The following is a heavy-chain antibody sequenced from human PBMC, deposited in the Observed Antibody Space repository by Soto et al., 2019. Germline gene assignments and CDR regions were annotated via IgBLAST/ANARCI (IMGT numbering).Heavy chain of an antibody. Sequence: QVKLVQSGAEMRNPGSSVQVSCKPPGHIFTGKYIHWLGKATGQGLEWMGWSNTNVGDTSYAQTLQGMVTMTSDSSISTAYMDLSRLTFDYTAIYYCARCLPEAAAAECGVDLRGQGTLVTVAS. J-gene: IGHJ5*02. CDR1: GHIFTGKY. CDR2: SNTNVGDT. CDR3: ARCLPEAAAAECGVDL. D-gene: IGHD6-19*01. V-gene: IGHV1-2*02.